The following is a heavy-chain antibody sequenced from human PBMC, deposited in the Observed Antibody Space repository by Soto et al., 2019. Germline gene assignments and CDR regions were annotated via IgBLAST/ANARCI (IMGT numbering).Heavy chain of an antibody. V-gene: IGHV1-46*01. CDR3: ARAVSTKTAPIDY. D-gene: IGHD4-17*01. Sequence: QVQLVQSGAKLKNPGASVKVSARASGYTFTPYISHGLRRALGQGLEWMGIITPIDGSTRYDQKFQDRVTMTRDTSTSTVYMELSSLRSEDTAVYYCARAVSTKTAPIDYWGQGTLVTVSS. CDR1: GYTFTPYI. CDR2: ITPIDGST. J-gene: IGHJ4*02.